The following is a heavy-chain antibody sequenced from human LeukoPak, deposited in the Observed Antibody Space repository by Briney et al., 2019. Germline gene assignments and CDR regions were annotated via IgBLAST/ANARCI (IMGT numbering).Heavy chain of an antibody. Sequence: SETLSLTWAVYGGSFSDYYWSWIRQPPGKGLEWIGEINHSGSTNYNPSLKSRVTISVDTSKKQFSLKLGSVTAADTAVYYCARDNSVGETAWWFDPWGQGTLVTVSS. CDR1: GGSFSDYY. D-gene: IGHD1-26*01. CDR2: INHSGST. V-gene: IGHV4-34*01. J-gene: IGHJ5*02. CDR3: ARDNSVGETAWWFDP.